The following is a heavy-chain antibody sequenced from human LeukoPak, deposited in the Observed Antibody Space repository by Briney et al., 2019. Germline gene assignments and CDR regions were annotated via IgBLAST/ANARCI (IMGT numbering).Heavy chain of an antibody. V-gene: IGHV3-21*04. CDR3: ARDPGYCGGDCYSFALSRSWFDP. J-gene: IGHJ5*02. D-gene: IGHD2-21*02. Sequence: PGGSLRLSCAASGFTFSSYSMNWVRQAPGKGLEWVSSISSSSSYIYYADSVKGRFTISRDNAKNSLYLQMNSLRAEDTAVYYCARDPGYCGGDCYSFALSRSWFDPWGQGTLVTVSS. CDR2: ISSSSSYI. CDR1: GFTFSSYS.